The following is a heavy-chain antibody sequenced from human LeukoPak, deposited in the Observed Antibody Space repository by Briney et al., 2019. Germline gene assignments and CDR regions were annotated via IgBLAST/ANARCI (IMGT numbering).Heavy chain of an antibody. V-gene: IGHV4-39*07. CDR1: GGSISSGSYY. CDR2: INHSGST. J-gene: IGHJ4*02. CDR3: ARRMDILTGYAYTDY. Sequence: TSETLSLTCTVSGGSISSGSYYWSWIRQPPGKGLEWIGEINHSGSTNYNPSLKSRVTISVDTSKNQFSLKLSSVTAADTAVYYCARRMDILTGYAYTDYWGQGTLVTVSS. D-gene: IGHD3-9*01.